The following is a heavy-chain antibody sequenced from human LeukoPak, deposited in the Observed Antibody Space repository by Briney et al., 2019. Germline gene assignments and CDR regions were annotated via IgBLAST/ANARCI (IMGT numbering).Heavy chain of an antibody. CDR2: IKHDGSEK. CDR3: ARDSYYDFWSGYPPFEY. V-gene: IGHV3-7*01. D-gene: IGHD3-3*01. Sequence: GGSLRLSCAASGFTFSSYWMSWVRQAPGKGLEWVANIKHDGSEKYYVDSVEGRFTISRDNAKNSLYLQMYSLRAEDTAVYYCARDSYYDFWSGYPPFEYWGQGTLVTVSS. J-gene: IGHJ4*02. CDR1: GFTFSSYW.